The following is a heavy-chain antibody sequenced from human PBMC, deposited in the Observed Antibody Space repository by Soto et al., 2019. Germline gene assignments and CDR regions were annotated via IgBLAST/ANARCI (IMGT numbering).Heavy chain of an antibody. CDR1: GFTFSSCA. J-gene: IGHJ6*03. Sequence: GGSLRLSCAASGFTFSSCAMSWVRQAPGKGLEWVSAISGSGGSTYYADSVKGRFTISRDNSKNTLYLQMNSLRAEDTAVYYCANGDRCQDSSGWYSYYYYMDVWGKGTTVTVSS. V-gene: IGHV3-23*01. CDR2: ISGSGGST. CDR3: ANGDRCQDSSGWYSYYYYMDV. D-gene: IGHD6-19*01.